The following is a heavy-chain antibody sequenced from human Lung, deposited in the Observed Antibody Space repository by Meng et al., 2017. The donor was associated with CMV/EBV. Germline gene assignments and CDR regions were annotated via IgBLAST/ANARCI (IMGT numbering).Heavy chain of an antibody. D-gene: IGHD2-2*01. CDR2: TNPNSGNT. J-gene: IGHJ6*02. CDR1: GYTFTTYD. CDR3: ARTRIEVEPDGRKIKYYNYGMDV. Sequence: ASVXVSXKASGYTFTTYDINWVRQATGQGLEWMGWTNPNSGNTGYAQKFQGRVTLTRVTSISTAYMELSSLTSDDTAVYYCARTRIEVEPDGRKIKYYNYGMDVWXQGTTVTVSS. V-gene: IGHV1-8*01.